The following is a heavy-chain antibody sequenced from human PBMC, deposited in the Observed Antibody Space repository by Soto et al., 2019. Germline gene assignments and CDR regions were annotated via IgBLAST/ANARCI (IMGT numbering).Heavy chain of an antibody. V-gene: IGHV4-39*01. CDR2: IYYSGST. CDR1: GGSISSSSYY. J-gene: IGHJ6*02. Sequence: LSETLSLTCTVSGGSISSSSYYWGWIRQPPGKGLEWIGSIYYSGSTYYNPSLKSRVTISVDTSKNQFSLKLSSVTAADTAVYYCASLGYCSGGSCYSSSYSYYGMDVWGQGTTVTVSS. CDR3: ASLGYCSGGSCYSSSYSYYGMDV. D-gene: IGHD2-15*01.